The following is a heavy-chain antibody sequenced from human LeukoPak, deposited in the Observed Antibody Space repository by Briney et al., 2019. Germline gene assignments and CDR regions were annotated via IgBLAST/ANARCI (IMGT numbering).Heavy chain of an antibody. CDR1: GFTFSSYA. CDR2: ISFDGNNK. D-gene: IGHD6-19*01. V-gene: IGHV3-30*14. J-gene: IGHJ4*02. Sequence: GRSLRLSCAASGFTFSSYAMHWVRQAPGKGLEWVAVISFDGNNKYYADSVKGRFTLSRDNSKNTLYLQMNSLRAEDTAVYYCARAPPRVAGFDYWGQGTLVTVSS. CDR3: ARAPPRVAGFDY.